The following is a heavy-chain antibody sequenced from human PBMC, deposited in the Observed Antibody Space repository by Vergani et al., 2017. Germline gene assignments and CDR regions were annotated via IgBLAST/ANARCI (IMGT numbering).Heavy chain of an antibody. CDR1: GGSISSGSYY. J-gene: IGHJ5*02. V-gene: IGHV4-61*02. Sequence: QVQLQESGPGLVKPSQTLSLTCTVSGGSISSGSYYWSWIRQPAGKGLEWIGRIDTSGSTNYNPSLKSRVTISVDTSNNQFSLKLSSVTAADTAVYYCAREGGAGAGTGWFDPWGQGTLVTVSS. CDR3: AREGGAGAGTGWFDP. D-gene: IGHD6-19*01. CDR2: IDTSGST.